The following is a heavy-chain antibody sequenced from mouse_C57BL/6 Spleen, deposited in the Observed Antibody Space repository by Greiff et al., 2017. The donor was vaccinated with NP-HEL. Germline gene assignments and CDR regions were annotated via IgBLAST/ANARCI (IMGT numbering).Heavy chain of an antibody. Sequence: VQLQQSGPVLVKPGASVKMSCKASGYTFTDYYMNWVKQSHGKSLEWIGVINPYNGGTSYNQKFKGKATLTVDTSSSTAYMELNSLTSEDSAVYDCARRGVWSYYYAMDYWGQGTSVTVSS. CDR3: ARRGVWSYYYAMDY. J-gene: IGHJ4*01. V-gene: IGHV1-19*01. CDR1: GYTFTDYY. D-gene: IGHD2-10*02. CDR2: INPYNGGT.